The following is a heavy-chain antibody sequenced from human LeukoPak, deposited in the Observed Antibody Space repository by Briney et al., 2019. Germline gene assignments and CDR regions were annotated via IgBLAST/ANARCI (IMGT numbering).Heavy chain of an antibody. CDR3: ARDINGYYYDSHGYYPTDL. CDR2: ISVYNGNT. D-gene: IGHD3-22*01. J-gene: IGHJ5*02. CDR1: RYMFTSYG. Sequence: ASVKVSCKASRYMFTSYGISSVRQAPGHERECRGWISVYNGNTNYPQRLHGRVTMTTDTSTTTAYMELRSLRSDDTAVYYCARDINGYYYDSHGYYPTDLWGQGTVVSVSS. V-gene: IGHV1-18*01.